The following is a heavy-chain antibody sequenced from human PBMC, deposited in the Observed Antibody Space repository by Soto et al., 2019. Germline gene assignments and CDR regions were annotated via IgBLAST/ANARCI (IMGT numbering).Heavy chain of an antibody. Sequence: GASVKVSCKASGYTFTGYYMHWVRQAPGQGLEWMGWINPNSGGTNYAQKFQGWVTMTRDTSISTAYMELSRLRSDDTAVYYCARRSLVSTDYYGMDVWGHGTTVTVSS. CDR1: GYTFTGYY. D-gene: IGHD1-1*01. CDR2: INPNSGGT. J-gene: IGHJ6*02. V-gene: IGHV1-2*04. CDR3: ARRSLVSTDYYGMDV.